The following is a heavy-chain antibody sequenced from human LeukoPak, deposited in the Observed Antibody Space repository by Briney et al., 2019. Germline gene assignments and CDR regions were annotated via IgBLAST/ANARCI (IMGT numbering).Heavy chain of an antibody. J-gene: IGHJ6*03. V-gene: IGHV3-7*01. CDR2: IKQDGSEK. CDR1: GFTFSRYW. CDR3: ARVSITIFGVIRYYMDV. D-gene: IGHD3-3*01. Sequence: GGSLRLSCAASGFTFSRYWMSWVRQAPGKGLEWVANIKQDGSEKYYVDSVKGRFTISRDNAKNSLYLQVNSLRAEDTAIYYCARVSITIFGVIRYYMDVWGKGTTVTVSS.